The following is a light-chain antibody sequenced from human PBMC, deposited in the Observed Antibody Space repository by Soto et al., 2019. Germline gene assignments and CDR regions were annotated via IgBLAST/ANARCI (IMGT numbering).Light chain of an antibody. CDR3: QQYGSSSFT. CDR1: QSVASSY. V-gene: IGKV3-20*01. Sequence: EIVLTQSPGTLSLSPGEGATLSCRASQSVASSYLAWYQQKPGQAPRLIIYGASNRATGTPDRFSGGGSGTDFTLTISRLEPEDFAVYYRQQYGSSSFTFGQGTKLEIK. J-gene: IGKJ2*01. CDR2: GAS.